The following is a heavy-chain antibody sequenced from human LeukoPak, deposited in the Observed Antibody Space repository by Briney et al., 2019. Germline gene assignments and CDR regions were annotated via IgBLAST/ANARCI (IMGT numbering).Heavy chain of an antibody. CDR3: ARDIYGSGHGWYDT. D-gene: IGHD3-10*01. J-gene: IGHJ5*02. Sequence: SETLSLTCTVSHVSISTYYWSWIRQPPGKGLEWMGYIHYSGSTNYNPSLKSRVTISVDTSKKQLSLMLRSVTAADTAVYYCARDIYGSGHGWYDTWGQGRLVTVSS. CDR1: HVSISTYY. V-gene: IGHV4-59*01. CDR2: IHYSGST.